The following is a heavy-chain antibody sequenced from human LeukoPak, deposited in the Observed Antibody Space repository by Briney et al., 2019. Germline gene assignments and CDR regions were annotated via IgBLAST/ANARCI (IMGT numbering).Heavy chain of an antibody. CDR1: GGSVSSYY. J-gene: IGHJ4*02. CDR2: INHSGST. D-gene: IGHD2-15*01. V-gene: IGHV4-34*01. Sequence: PSETLSLTCTVSGGSVSSYYWSWIRQPPGKGLEWIGEINHSGSTNYNPSLKSRVTISVDTSKNQFSLKLSSVTAADTAVYYCARVVGSIDDYWGQGTLVTVSS. CDR3: ARVVGSIDDY.